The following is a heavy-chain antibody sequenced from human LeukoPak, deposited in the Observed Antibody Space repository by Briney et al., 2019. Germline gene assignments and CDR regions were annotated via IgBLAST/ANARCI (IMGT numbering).Heavy chain of an antibody. CDR2: ISSSSSYV. J-gene: IGHJ3*02. D-gene: IGHD3-22*01. CDR1: GFTFSSYS. Sequence: GGALRLSCAAAGFTFSSYSMTCVRQAPGKGLEGVSAISSSSSYVYYADSVKGRFPISRDNAKNSLYLQMNSLRAEDTAVYYCARPQYYYDSSDLFDIWGQGTMVTVSS. V-gene: IGHV3-21*01. CDR3: ARPQYYYDSSDLFDI.